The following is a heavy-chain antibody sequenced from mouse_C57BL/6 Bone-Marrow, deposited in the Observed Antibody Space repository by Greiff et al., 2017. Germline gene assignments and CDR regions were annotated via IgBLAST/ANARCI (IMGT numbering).Heavy chain of an antibody. CDR3: TPYYGSRGY. J-gene: IGHJ2*01. Sequence: EVKLMESGAELVRPGASVKLSCTASGFNIKDDYMHWVKQRPEQGLEWIGWIVPENGDTEYASKFQGKATITADTSSNTAYLQLSSLTAEDTAVYYCTPYYGSRGYWGQGTTLTVSS. CDR2: IVPENGDT. V-gene: IGHV14-4*01. D-gene: IGHD1-1*01. CDR1: GFNIKDDY.